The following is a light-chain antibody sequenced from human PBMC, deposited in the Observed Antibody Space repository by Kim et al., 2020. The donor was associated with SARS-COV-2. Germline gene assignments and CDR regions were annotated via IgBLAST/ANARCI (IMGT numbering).Light chain of an antibody. V-gene: IGLV2-23*02. CDR2: EVS. J-gene: IGLJ1*01. CDR1: SSDVGSFNL. Sequence: GQSITISCTGTSSDVGSFNLVSWYQQHPGKAPKLMIYEVSKRPSGVSNRFSGSKSGNTASLTISGLQAEDEADYYCCSYAGSSTYVFGTGTKVTVL. CDR3: CSYAGSSTYV.